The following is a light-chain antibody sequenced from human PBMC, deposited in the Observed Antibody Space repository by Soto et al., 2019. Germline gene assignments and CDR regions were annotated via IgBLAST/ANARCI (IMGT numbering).Light chain of an antibody. CDR2: GAS. Sequence: EIVLTQSPGTLSLSPGERDTLSCRASQSVSSSYLAWYQQKPGQAPRLLIYGASSRATGIPDRFSGSGSGTDFTLTISRLEPGDFAVYYCQQYVTSPPGTFGQGTKVDIK. CDR3: QQYVTSPPGT. CDR1: QSVSSSY. V-gene: IGKV3-20*01. J-gene: IGKJ1*01.